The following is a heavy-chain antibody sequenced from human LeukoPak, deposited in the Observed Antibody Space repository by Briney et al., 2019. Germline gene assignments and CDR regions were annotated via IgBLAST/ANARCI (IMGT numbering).Heavy chain of an antibody. CDR1: GFTFSDYY. V-gene: IGHV3-11*04. D-gene: IGHD3-22*01. J-gene: IGHJ4*02. Sequence: PGGSLRLSCAASGFTFSDYYMSWIRQAPGKGLEWVSYISSSGSTINNADSVKGRFTISRDNAKNSLYLQMNSLRAEDTAVYYCARELGDYYDSSGYYPLDYWGQGTLVTVSS. CDR2: ISSSGSTI. CDR3: ARELGDYYDSSGYYPLDY.